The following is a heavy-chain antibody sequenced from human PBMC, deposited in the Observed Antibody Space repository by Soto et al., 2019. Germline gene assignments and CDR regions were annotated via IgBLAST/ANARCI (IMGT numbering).Heavy chain of an antibody. CDR3: ARALGHLGFWSGYYDY. V-gene: IGHV1-18*01. CDR1: GYTFTSYG. Sequence: ASVKVSCKASGYTFTSYGISWVRQAPGQGLEWMGWISAYNGNTNYAQKLQGRVTMTTDTSTSTAYMELRSLRSDDTAVYYCARALGHLGFWSGYYDYWGQGTLVTVSS. D-gene: IGHD3-3*01. J-gene: IGHJ4*02. CDR2: ISAYNGNT.